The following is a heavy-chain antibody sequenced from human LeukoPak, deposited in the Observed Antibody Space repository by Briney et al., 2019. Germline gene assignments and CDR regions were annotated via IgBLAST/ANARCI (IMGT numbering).Heavy chain of an antibody. CDR1: GDSISSRDYY. J-gene: IGHJ5*02. D-gene: IGHD6-13*01. CDR2: IYYRGST. Sequence: SEPLSLTCTVSGDSISSRDYYWRWIRQPPGKGLEWIEYIYYRGSTYYIPSRKSRVTISVDTSKNQFSLKLSSVTAADTAVYYCAREKGHYSSSWYGWFDPCGEGALVTVSS. V-gene: IGHV4-30-4*01. CDR3: AREKGHYSSSWYGWFDP.